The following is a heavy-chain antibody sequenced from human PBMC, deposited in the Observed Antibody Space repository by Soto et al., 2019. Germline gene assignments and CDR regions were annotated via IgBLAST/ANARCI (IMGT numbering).Heavy chain of an antibody. CDR1: GFTVSSNY. CDR2: IYSGGST. J-gene: IGHJ6*02. CDR3: ASIDTAMANYYYGIDV. V-gene: IGHV3-53*01. Sequence: GGSLRLSCAASGFTVSSNYMSWGRQAPGKGLEWVSVIYSGGSTYYADSVKGRFTISRDNSKNTLYLQMNSLRAEDTAVYYCASIDTAMANYYYGIDVWGQGTTVTVS. D-gene: IGHD5-18*01.